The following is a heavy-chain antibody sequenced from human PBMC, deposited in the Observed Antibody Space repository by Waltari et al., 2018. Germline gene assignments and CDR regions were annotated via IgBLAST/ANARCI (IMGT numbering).Heavy chain of an antibody. D-gene: IGHD3-3*01. CDR2: IHPKTGVT. CDR3: ARGGGQWIFYDY. J-gene: IGHJ4*02. CDR1: Y. V-gene: IGHV1-2*02. Sequence: YNHWGREAPGQSIGVGGWIHPKTGVTKIAQKFQGSVTMTSDTSVTTVYMELTRLRFDDTAVYYCARGGGQWIFYDYWGQGTLVTVSS.